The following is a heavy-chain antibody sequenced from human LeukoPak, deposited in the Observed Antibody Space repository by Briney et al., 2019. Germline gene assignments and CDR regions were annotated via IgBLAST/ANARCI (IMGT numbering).Heavy chain of an antibody. Sequence: ASVKVSCKVSGYTLTELSMHWVRQAPGKGLEWMGGFDPEDGETIYAQKFQGRVTMTEDTSTDTAYMELSSLRSEDTAVYYCARDTYYYDSSGSIIGLWGQGTLATVSS. CDR3: ARDTYYYDSSGSIIGL. CDR2: FDPEDGET. J-gene: IGHJ4*02. V-gene: IGHV1-24*01. D-gene: IGHD3-22*01. CDR1: GYTLTELS.